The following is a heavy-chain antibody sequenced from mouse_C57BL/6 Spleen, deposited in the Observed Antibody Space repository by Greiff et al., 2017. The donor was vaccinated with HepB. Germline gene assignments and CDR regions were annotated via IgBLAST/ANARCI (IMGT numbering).Heavy chain of an antibody. CDR2: IDPSDSYT. V-gene: IGHV1-50*01. D-gene: IGHD1-1*01. Sequence: QVHVKQSGAELVKPGASVKLSCKASGYTFTSYWMQWVKQRPGQGLEWIGEIDPSDSYTNYNQKFKGKATLTVDTSSSTAYMQLSSLTSEDSAVYYCARGGPVVATGLDYWGQGTTLTVSS. CDR3: ARGGPVVATGLDY. J-gene: IGHJ2*01. CDR1: GYTFTSYW.